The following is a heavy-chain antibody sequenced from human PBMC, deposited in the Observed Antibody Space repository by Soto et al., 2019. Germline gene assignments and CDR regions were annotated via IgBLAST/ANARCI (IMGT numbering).Heavy chain of an antibody. V-gene: IGHV3-30*18. D-gene: IGHD3-16*01. CDR1: GFTFSSYG. CDR2: ISYDGSNK. Sequence: GGSLRLSCAASGFTFSSYGMHWVRQAPGKGLEWVAVISYDGSNKYYADSVKGRFTISRDNSKNTLYLQMNSLRAEDTAVYYCAKEHRLRGPTPYNWFDPWGQGTLVTVSS. CDR3: AKEHRLRGPTPYNWFDP. J-gene: IGHJ5*02.